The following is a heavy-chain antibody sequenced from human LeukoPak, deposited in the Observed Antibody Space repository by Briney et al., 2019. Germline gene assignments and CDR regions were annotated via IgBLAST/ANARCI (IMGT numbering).Heavy chain of an antibody. V-gene: IGHV3-23*01. CDR3: ARELFSSGSHYGAFDI. CDR1: GFTFSSYA. J-gene: IGHJ3*02. D-gene: IGHD1-26*01. Sequence: GGSLRLSCAASGFTFSSYAMSWVRQAPGKGLEWVSAISGSGGNTYYADSVKGRFTISRDNSKNTLYFQMNSLRVEDTAVYYCARELFSSGSHYGAFDIWGQGTMVTVSS. CDR2: ISGSGGNT.